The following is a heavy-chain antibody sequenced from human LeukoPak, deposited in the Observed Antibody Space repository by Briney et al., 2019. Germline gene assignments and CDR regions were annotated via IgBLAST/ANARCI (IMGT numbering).Heavy chain of an antibody. CDR3: ARDSNNMVRGVIITRHYYYMDV. CDR1: GGTFSSYA. D-gene: IGHD3-10*01. Sequence: ASVKVSCKASGGTFSSYAISWVRQAPGQGLEWMGGIIPIFGTANYAQKFQGRVTITADESTSTAYMELSSLRSEDTAVYYCARDSNNMVRGVIITRHYYYMDVWGKETTVTVSS. CDR2: IIPIFGTA. V-gene: IGHV1-69*13. J-gene: IGHJ6*03.